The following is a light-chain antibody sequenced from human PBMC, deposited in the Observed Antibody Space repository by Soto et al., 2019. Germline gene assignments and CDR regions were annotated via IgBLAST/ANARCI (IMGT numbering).Light chain of an antibody. CDR2: SNN. CDR3: AAWDGSLNGVL. Sequence: QSVLTQPPSASGTPGQRVTISCSGSSSNIGTNTVNWYQQLPGSAHKFLIYSNNPRPSGVPDRFSGSKSGTSASLAISGLQPDDDADYYCAAWDGSLNGVLFGGGTKLTVL. V-gene: IGLV1-44*01. CDR1: SSNIGTNT. J-gene: IGLJ2*01.